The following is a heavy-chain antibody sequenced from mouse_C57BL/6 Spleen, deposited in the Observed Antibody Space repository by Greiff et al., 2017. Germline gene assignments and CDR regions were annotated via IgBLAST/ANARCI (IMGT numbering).Heavy chain of an antibody. D-gene: IGHD1-1*01. CDR1: GYAFSSSW. Sequence: QVQLQQSGPELVKPGASVKISCKASGYAFSSSWMNWVKQRPGKGLEWIGRIYPGDGDTNYNGKFKGKATLTADKSSSTAYMQLSSLTSEDSAVYFCASRNYGSYFDYWGQGTTLTVSS. CDR3: ASRNYGSYFDY. J-gene: IGHJ2*01. V-gene: IGHV1-82*01. CDR2: IYPGDGDT.